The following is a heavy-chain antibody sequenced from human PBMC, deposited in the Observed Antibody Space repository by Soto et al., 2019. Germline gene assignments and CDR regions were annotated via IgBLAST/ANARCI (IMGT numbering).Heavy chain of an antibody. CDR2: INHSGST. V-gene: IGHV4-34*01. D-gene: IGHD3-3*01. J-gene: IGHJ6*02. Sequence: NPSETLSLTCAVYGGSFSGYYWSWIRQPPGKGLEWIGEINHSGSTNYNPSLKSRVTISVDTSKNQFSLKLSSVTAADTAVYYCARGDYDFWSGSGRAGMDVWGQGTTVTVSS. CDR1: GGSFSGYY. CDR3: ARGDYDFWSGSGRAGMDV.